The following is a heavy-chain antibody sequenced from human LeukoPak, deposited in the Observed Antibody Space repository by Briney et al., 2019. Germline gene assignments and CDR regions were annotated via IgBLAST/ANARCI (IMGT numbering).Heavy chain of an antibody. CDR2: IYSGGST. Sequence: SETLSLTCTLSGGSLSSSSYYWGWIRQPPGKGLEWIGSIYSGGSTYYNPSLKIRVTISLDTSNNQFSLKLNSVTAADTALYHCARQGGQYYDFPHYWGQGTLVTVSS. D-gene: IGHD3-3*01. CDR1: GGSLSSSSYY. CDR3: ARQGGQYYDFPHY. V-gene: IGHV4-39*01. J-gene: IGHJ4*02.